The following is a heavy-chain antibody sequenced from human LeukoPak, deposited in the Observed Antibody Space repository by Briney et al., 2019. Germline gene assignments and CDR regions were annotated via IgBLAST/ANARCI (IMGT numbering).Heavy chain of an antibody. D-gene: IGHD2-2*01. V-gene: IGHV1-46*01. CDR1: GYTFTSYY. CDR2: INPSGGST. CDR3: ARVGSFSRYQLPNLRRYDYYYYMDV. Sequence: ASVKVSCKASGYTFTSYYMHWVRQAPGQGLEWMGIINPSGGSTSYAQKFQGRVTITADKSTSTAYMELSSLRSEDTAVYYCARVGSFSRYQLPNLRRYDYYYYMDVWGKGTTVTVSS. J-gene: IGHJ6*03.